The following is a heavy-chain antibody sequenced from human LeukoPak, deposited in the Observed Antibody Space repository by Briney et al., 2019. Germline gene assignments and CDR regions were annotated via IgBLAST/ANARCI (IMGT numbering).Heavy chain of an antibody. Sequence: ASVKVSCKTSGYTFTSHPMNWVRQAPGQRPEWMGWIDTNTGNPTYAQGFLGRFVFSLDTSVSTAYLLIISLEAEDSAVYYCARGTTGYFGTDYWGQGTLVTVSS. V-gene: IGHV7-4-1*02. J-gene: IGHJ4*02. CDR1: GYTFTSHP. CDR3: ARGTTGYFGTDY. D-gene: IGHD3-9*01. CDR2: IDTNTGNP.